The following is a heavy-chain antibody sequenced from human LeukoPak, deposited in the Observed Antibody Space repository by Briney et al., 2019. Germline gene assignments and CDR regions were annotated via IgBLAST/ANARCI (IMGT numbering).Heavy chain of an antibody. J-gene: IGHJ4*02. CDR2: IRSNADGGTT. CDR1: GFTFSNAW. V-gene: IGHV3-15*01. CDR3: TTELLGAPPPDD. Sequence: GGSLRLSCAASGFTFSNAWISWVRKPPGKGLEWVGRIRSNADGGTTDYAAHVKARFTISRDDSRNTLYLQMNSLITEDTAVYYCTTELLGAPPPDDWGQGTLVTVSS.